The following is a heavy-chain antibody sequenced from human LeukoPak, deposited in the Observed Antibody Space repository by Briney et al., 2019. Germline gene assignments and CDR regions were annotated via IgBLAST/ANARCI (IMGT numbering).Heavy chain of an antibody. D-gene: IGHD6-19*01. V-gene: IGHV3-23*01. Sequence: AGGALRLSCAASVFPFSSLAMGWVPQARGKGLEWVSLISYCGGTTYYADSVKGRFTISRDNSRNTLYLQINSLRVEDTAVYYCAKDARRSSGWYFFDHWGQGTLVTVSS. CDR3: AKDARRSSGWYFFDH. CDR1: VFPFSSLA. J-gene: IGHJ4*02. CDR2: ISYCGGTT.